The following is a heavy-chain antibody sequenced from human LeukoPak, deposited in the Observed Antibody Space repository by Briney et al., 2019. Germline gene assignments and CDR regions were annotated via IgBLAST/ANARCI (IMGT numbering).Heavy chain of an antibody. D-gene: IGHD2-2*01. V-gene: IGHV3-23*01. Sequence: PGGSLRLSCAASGFTFSSYAMSWVRQAPGKGLEWVSAISGSGGSTYYADSVKGRFTISRDNSKNTLYLQMNSLRAEDTAVYYCAKKAGFVVVPAANYYFDYWGQGTLVTVSS. CDR1: GFTFSSYA. CDR2: ISGSGGST. J-gene: IGHJ4*02. CDR3: AKKAGFVVVPAANYYFDY.